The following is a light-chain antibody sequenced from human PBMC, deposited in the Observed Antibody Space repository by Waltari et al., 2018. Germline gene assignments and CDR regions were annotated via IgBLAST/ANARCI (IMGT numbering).Light chain of an antibody. V-gene: IGKV3-15*01. Sequence: EIVMTQSPATLSVSPGESATLPGRASQSIGSNLAWYQQKPGQAPRLLIYDATTRDTDIAARFSGSGSGTEFILTISSLQSEDFAVYFCQQYRDWPRTFGHGTKVETK. CDR3: QQYRDWPRT. CDR2: DAT. CDR1: QSIGSN. J-gene: IGKJ1*01.